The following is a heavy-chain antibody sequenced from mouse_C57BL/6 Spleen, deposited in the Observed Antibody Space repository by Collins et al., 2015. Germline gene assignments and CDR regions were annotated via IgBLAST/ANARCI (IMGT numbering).Heavy chain of an antibody. J-gene: IGHJ1*01. CDR1: GFSLTSYG. CDR3: ARRGYGYWYFDV. CDR2: IWSGGST. D-gene: IGHD3-1*01. Sequence: QVQLKQSGPGLVQPSQSLSITCTVSGFSLTSYGVHWVRQSPGKGLEWLGVIWSGGSTDYNAAFISRLSISKDNSKSRVFFKMNSLQANDTAIYYCARRGYGYWYFDVWGAGTTVTVSS. V-gene: IGHV2-2*02.